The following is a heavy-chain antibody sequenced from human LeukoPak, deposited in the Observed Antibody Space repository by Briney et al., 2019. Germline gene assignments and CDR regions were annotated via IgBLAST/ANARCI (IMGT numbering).Heavy chain of an antibody. CDR3: ARERKYYYMDV. CDR2: IYYSGST. Sequence: SETLSLTCTVSGGSISSYYWSWIRQSPVRGLEWIGYIYYSGSTNYNPSLKSRLTISVDTSKNQFSLKLSSVTAADTAVYYCARERKYYYMDVWGKGTTVTVSS. CDR1: GGSISSYY. J-gene: IGHJ6*03. D-gene: IGHD1-14*01. V-gene: IGHV4-59*01.